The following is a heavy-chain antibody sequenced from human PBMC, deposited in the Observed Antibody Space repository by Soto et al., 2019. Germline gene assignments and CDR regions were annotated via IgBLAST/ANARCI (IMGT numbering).Heavy chain of an antibody. Sequence: GGSLRLSCAASGFTFSTYAMTWVRQAPGKGLEWVSAISASGGSTYYADSVKGRFTISRDNSKNTLYLQMNSLRVEDTAVYYCAREGLRQRLDYLFDYWGQGTLVTVSS. CDR3: AREGLRQRLDYLFDY. CDR1: GFTFSTYA. D-gene: IGHD6-25*01. V-gene: IGHV3-23*01. CDR2: ISASGGST. J-gene: IGHJ4*02.